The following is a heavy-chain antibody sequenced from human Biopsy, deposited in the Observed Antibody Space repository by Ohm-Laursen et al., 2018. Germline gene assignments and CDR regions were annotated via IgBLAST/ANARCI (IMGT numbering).Heavy chain of an antibody. CDR3: ARDPLNGHKHFDY. CDR1: SYTFTDYN. V-gene: IGHV1-2*02. CDR2: INCKTGAT. J-gene: IGHJ4*02. D-gene: IGHD2-8*01. Sequence: GSSAKVSCKASSYTFTDYNIHWRRQAPGPGLEWLGYINCKTGATNYAQKFQGTVTMTRDTSISTAYLALGSLRSADTAIYYCARDPLNGHKHFDYWGQGSLVTVSS.